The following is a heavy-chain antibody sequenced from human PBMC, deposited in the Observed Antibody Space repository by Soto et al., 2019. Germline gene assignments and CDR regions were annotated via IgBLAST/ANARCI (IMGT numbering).Heavy chain of an antibody. Sequence: HLQLQESGSGLVKPSQTLSLTCTVSGVSIGSGDYSWSWIRQPPGKVMEWLGYIYHRGTTYYNPSLKSRLTMSADRSKTQLAPSLRSGTAADSARYYFVSSKYNMVAGTKAFDPWCQGILVSVSS. D-gene: IGHD1-20*01. V-gene: IGHV4-30-2*01. CDR1: GVSIGSGDYS. J-gene: IGHJ5*02. CDR2: IYHRGTT. CDR3: VSSKYNMVAGTKAFDP.